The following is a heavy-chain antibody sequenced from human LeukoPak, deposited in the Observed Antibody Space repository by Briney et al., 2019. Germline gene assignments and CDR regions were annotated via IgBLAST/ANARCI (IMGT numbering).Heavy chain of an antibody. CDR2: INPNSGGT. CDR3: ASRVAMLWFGESDLDY. Sequence: GASVKVSCEASGYTFTGYYMHCVRQAPGQGLEWMGWINPNSGGTNYAQKFQGRVTMTRDTSISTAYMELSRLRSDDTAVYYCASRVAMLWFGESDLDYWGQGTLVTVSS. CDR1: GYTFTGYY. V-gene: IGHV1-2*02. J-gene: IGHJ4*02. D-gene: IGHD3-10*01.